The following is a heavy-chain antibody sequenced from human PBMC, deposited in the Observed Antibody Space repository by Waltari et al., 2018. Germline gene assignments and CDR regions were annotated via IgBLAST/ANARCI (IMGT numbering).Heavy chain of an antibody. CDR1: GGSISSGSYY. Sequence: QVQLQESGPGLVKPSQTLSLTCTVSGGSISSGSYYWRWIRQPAGKGLEWIGRIYTSGSTNYNPSLKSRVTISVDTSKNQFSLKLSSVTAADTAVYYCASMVVAANKRYYYYGMDVWGQGTTVTVSS. V-gene: IGHV4-61*02. J-gene: IGHJ6*02. CDR2: IYTSGST. D-gene: IGHD2-15*01. CDR3: ASMVVAANKRYYYYGMDV.